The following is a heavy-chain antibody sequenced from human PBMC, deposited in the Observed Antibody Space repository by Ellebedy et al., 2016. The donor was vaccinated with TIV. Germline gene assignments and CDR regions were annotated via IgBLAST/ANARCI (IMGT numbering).Heavy chain of an antibody. D-gene: IGHD5-24*01. J-gene: IGHJ3*02. CDR3: ARVPGWLQLSRGAFDI. CDR1: GGSITSPAHF. Sequence: SETLSLTXTVSGGSITSPAHFWGWIRQPPGKGLEWIGNIYYNGSTYYNPSLKSRVTMSIDTSKNQFSLKLNSVTAADTAVYYCARVPGWLQLSRGAFDIWGQGTMVTVSS. V-gene: IGHV4-39*07. CDR2: IYYNGST.